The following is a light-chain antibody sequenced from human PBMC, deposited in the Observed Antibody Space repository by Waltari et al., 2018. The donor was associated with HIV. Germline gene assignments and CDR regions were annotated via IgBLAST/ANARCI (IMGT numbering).Light chain of an antibody. V-gene: IGLV1-44*01. CDR3: AAWDDSLNGPV. Sequence: QPVLTQPPSASGTPGPRVTISCSRSSSTSGRNPVTWYQQLPGTAPKLLIYSNNQRPSGVPDRFSGSESGTSASLAISGLQSEDEADYYCAAWDDSLNGPVFGGGTKLTVL. CDR2: SNN. CDR1: SSTSGRNP. J-gene: IGLJ3*02.